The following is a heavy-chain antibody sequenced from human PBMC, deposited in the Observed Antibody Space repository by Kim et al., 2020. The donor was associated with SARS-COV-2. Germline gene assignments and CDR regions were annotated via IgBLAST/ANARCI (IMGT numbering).Heavy chain of an antibody. Sequence: SETLSLTCTVSGGSISSYYWSWIRQPPGKGLEWIGYIYYSGSTNYNPSLKSRVTISVDTSKNQFSLKLSSVTAADTAVYYCARGLFYGEDYYYYGMDVWGQGTTVTVSS. CDR2: IYYSGST. CDR1: GGSISSYY. J-gene: IGHJ6*02. V-gene: IGHV4-59*08. D-gene: IGHD4-17*01. CDR3: ARGLFYGEDYYYYGMDV.